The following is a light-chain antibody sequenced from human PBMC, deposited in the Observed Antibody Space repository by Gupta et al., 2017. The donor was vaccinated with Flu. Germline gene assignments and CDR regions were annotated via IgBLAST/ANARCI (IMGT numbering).Light chain of an antibody. CDR2: DST. V-gene: IGKV3-15*01. Sequence: IVITQSPATLSLSPGETATLSCRASQSVSSNLAWYQQKPGQAPILLSFDSTARATGIPDRFGGSASETEFTITISGLEPEDFAVYYCQKYNDWPRTFGQGTRV. J-gene: IGKJ1*01. CDR3: QKYNDWPRT. CDR1: QSVSSN.